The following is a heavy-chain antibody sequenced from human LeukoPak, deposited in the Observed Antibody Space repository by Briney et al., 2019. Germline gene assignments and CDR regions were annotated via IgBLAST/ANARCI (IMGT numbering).Heavy chain of an antibody. CDR2: ISDSGGST. D-gene: IGHD3-10*01. CDR1: GFTFNTFG. CDR3: ARSDYGTGRYAFYFDY. J-gene: IGHJ4*02. Sequence: GGSLRLSCVASGFTFNTFGMTWVRQAPGKELEWVSGISDSGGSTYYADPVKGRFTISRDNAKKTLYLQMDSLRAEDTALYYCARSDYGTGRYAFYFDYWGQGTQVTVSS. V-gene: IGHV3-23*01.